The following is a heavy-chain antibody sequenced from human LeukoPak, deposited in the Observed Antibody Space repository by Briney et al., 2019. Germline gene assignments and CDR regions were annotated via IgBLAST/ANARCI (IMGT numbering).Heavy chain of an antibody. CDR3: ARGTPNYYDSSGYTHFDY. V-gene: IGHV3-11*06. CDR2: ISSSSSYT. CDR1: GFTFSDYY. D-gene: IGHD3-22*01. J-gene: IGHJ4*02. Sequence: PGGSLRLSCAASGFTFSDYYMSWIRQAPGKGLEWVSYISSSSSYTNYADSVKGRFTISRDNAKNSLYLQINSLRAEDTAVYYCARGTPNYYDSSGYTHFDYWGQGTLVTVSS.